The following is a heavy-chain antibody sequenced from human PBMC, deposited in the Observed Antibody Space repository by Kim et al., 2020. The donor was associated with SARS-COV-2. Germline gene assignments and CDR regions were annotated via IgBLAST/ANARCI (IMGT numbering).Heavy chain of an antibody. J-gene: IGHJ3*02. V-gene: IGHV3-23*03. CDR3: AKAQNSWELGGAFDI. CDR1: GFTFSSYA. CDR2: IYSGGSST. D-gene: IGHD1-26*01. Sequence: GGSLRLSCAASGFTFSSYAMSWVRQAPGKGLEWVSVIYSGGSSTYYADSVKGRFTISRDNSKNTLYLQMNSLRAEDTAVYYCAKAQNSWELGGAFDIWCQGTMVTVSS.